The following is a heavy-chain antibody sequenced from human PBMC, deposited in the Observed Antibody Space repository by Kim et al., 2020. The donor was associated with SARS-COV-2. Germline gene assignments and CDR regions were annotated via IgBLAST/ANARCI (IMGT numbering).Heavy chain of an antibody. J-gene: IGHJ6*02. CDR3: AHRRPLGSGMDV. V-gene: IGHV2-5*01. Sequence: YSPTLRSRLTITKDTSKNQVVLTMTNMYPVDTATYYCAHRRPLGSGMDVWGQGTTVTVSS.